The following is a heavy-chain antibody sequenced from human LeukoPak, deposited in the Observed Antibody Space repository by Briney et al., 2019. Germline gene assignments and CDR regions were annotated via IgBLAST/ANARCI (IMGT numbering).Heavy chain of an antibody. CDR2: INHSGST. V-gene: IGHV4-34*01. D-gene: IGHD3-10*01. CDR3: ARHSIETGSRRAFDI. Sequence: SETLSLTCAVYGGSFSGYYWSWIRQPPGKGLEWIGEINHSGSTNYNPSLKTRVTISVDTSNNQFSLELSSVTAADTAVYYCARHSIETGSRRAFDIWGPGTMATVSS. CDR1: GGSFSGYY. J-gene: IGHJ3*02.